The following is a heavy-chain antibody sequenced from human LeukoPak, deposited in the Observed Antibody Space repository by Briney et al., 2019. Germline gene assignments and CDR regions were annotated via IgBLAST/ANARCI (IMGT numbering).Heavy chain of an antibody. V-gene: IGHV4-39*01. CDR1: GGSISSSSYY. CDR2: IYYSGST. D-gene: IGHD6-13*01. J-gene: IGHJ4*02. CDR3: ARTPIAAAGVTDHDY. Sequence: SETLSLTCTVSGGSISSSSYYWGWIRQPPGKGLEWIGSIYYSGSTYYNPSLKSRVTISVDTSKNQFSLKLSSVTAADTAVYYCARTPIAAAGVTDHDYWGQGTLVTVSS.